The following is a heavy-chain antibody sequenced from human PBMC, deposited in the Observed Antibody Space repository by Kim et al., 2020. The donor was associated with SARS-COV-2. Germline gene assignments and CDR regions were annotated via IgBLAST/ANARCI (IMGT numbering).Heavy chain of an antibody. D-gene: IGHD4-17*01. J-gene: IGHJ4*02. V-gene: IGHV1-18*01. Sequence: YAQKVQGRVTMTTGTSTNTAYMELWSLRSDDTAMYYCARGAYGDVSFDYWGQGTLVTVSS. CDR3: ARGAYGDVSFDY.